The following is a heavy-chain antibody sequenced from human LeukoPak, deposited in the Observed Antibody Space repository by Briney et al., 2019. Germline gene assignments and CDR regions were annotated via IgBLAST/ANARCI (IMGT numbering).Heavy chain of an antibody. V-gene: IGHV3-7*01. CDR2: IKQDGSEK. Sequence: PGGSLRLPCAASGFTFSSYWMSWVRQAPGKGLEWVANIKQDGSEKYYVDSVKGRFTISRDNAKNSLYLQMNSLRAEDTAVYYCAREARILYSSSRFYFDYWGQGTLVTVSS. D-gene: IGHD6-13*01. CDR1: GFTFSSYW. CDR3: AREARILYSSSRFYFDY. J-gene: IGHJ4*02.